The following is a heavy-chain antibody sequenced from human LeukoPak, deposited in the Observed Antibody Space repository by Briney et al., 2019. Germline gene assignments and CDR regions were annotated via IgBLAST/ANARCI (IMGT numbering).Heavy chain of an antibody. Sequence: ASVKVSCKASGYTFTSYGISWVRQAPGQGLEWMGWINPYNGNTNYAQKLQGRVTMTTDTSTSTAYMELRSLRSDDTAVYYCARQPLGVLISSAAVTDYWGQGTLVTVSS. CDR1: GYTFTSYG. D-gene: IGHD2-8*01. CDR2: INPYNGNT. V-gene: IGHV1-18*01. CDR3: ARQPLGVLISSAAVTDY. J-gene: IGHJ4*02.